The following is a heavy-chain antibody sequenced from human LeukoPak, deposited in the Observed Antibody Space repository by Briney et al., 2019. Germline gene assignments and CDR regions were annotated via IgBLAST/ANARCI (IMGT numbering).Heavy chain of an antibody. D-gene: IGHD3-22*01. J-gene: IGHJ4*02. CDR2: INSDARST. CDR1: GFTFSNYW. CDR3: ARGGYYHDNRGHVGV. V-gene: IGHV3-74*01. Sequence: GGSLRLSCAASGFTFSNYWMHWVRQAPGKGLVWVSRINSDARSTSYADSVKGRFTISRDNARNSLSLQMNSLRVEDTAVYYCARGGYYHDNRGHVGVWGQGTRVTVSS.